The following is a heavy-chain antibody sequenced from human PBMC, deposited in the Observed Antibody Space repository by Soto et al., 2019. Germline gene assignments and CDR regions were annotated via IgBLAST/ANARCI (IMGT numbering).Heavy chain of an antibody. J-gene: IGHJ3*02. V-gene: IGHV3-23*01. CDR3: AKGGAFEI. CDR1: GYTFKTYP. Sequence: EVQLLESGGGLVQPGVSLRLSCAVSGYTFKTYPMNWVRQAPGKGLEWVSVIIGSESSTYYSDSVKVRFTISRDTSKNTLFLQMNSLRADDTAVYYCAKGGAFEIWGQGTMVTVSS. CDR2: IIGSESST.